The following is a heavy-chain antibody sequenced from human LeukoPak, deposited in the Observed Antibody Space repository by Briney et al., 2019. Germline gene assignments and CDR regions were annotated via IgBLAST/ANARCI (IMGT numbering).Heavy chain of an antibody. CDR2: IYSGGST. CDR1: GFIVTSNY. Sequence: PGGSLRLSCAASGFIVTSNYMNWVRQAPGKGLEWVSVIYSGGSTYYADSVKGRSTISRDKSKNTLYLQMNRLRAEDTAVYYCYCGSGSNFDYWGQGTLLTVSS. J-gene: IGHJ4*02. CDR3: YCGSGSNFDY. V-gene: IGHV3-53*01. D-gene: IGHD3-10*01.